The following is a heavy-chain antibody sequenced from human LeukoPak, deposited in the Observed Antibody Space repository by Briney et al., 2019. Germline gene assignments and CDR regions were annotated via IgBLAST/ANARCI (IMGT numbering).Heavy chain of an antibody. V-gene: IGHV3-53*01. CDR1: DFTVSNNY. Sequence: GGSLRLSCTASDFTVSNNYMSWIRQAPGKGLEWVSVIYSDGSTYYADSVKGRFTISRDNSKNTLYLQMNSLRAEDTAVYFCGSSGYYSSLDYWGQGTLVTVSS. CDR3: GSSGYYSSLDY. D-gene: IGHD3-22*01. J-gene: IGHJ4*02. CDR2: IYSDGST.